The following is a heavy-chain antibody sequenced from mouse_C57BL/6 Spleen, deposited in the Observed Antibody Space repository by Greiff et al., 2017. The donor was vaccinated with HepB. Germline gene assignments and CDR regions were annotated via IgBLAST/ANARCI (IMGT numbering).Heavy chain of an antibody. V-gene: IGHV1-80*01. CDR1: GYAFSSYW. CDR2: IYPGDGDT. D-gene: IGHD1-1*01. CDR3: ARDGSSADWYFDV. Sequence: VKLQESGAELVKPGASVKICKASGYAFSSYWMNWVKQRPGKGLEWIGQIYPGDGDTNYNGKFKGKATLTADKSSSTAYMQLSSLTSEDSAVHFCARDGSSADWYFDVWGKGTTVTVSS. J-gene: IGHJ1*03.